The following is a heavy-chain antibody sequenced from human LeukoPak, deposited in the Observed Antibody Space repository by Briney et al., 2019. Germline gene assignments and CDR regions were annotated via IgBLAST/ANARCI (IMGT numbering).Heavy chain of an antibody. Sequence: ASVKVSCKASGYTFTSYGISWVRHAPGQGLEWMGWISAYNGNTNYAQKLRGRVTMTTDTSTSTAYMELRSLRSDDTAVYYCARLTVITTLDYWGQGTLVTVSS. D-gene: IGHD1-14*01. V-gene: IGHV1-18*01. J-gene: IGHJ4*02. CDR2: ISAYNGNT. CDR3: ARLTVITTLDY. CDR1: GYTFTSYG.